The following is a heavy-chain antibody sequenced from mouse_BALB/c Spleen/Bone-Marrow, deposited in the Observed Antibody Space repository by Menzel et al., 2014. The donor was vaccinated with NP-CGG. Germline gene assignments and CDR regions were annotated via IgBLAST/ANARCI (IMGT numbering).Heavy chain of an antibody. CDR1: GFNIKDTY. V-gene: IGHV14-3*02. J-gene: IGHJ3*01. D-gene: IGHD2-4*01. CDR3: ARGDYGGFAY. Sequence: EVKLMESGAELVKPGASVKLSCTASGFNIKDTYMHWVKRRPEQGLEWIGRIDPANGNTKYDPKFQGKATITADTSSNTAYLQLSSLTSEDTAVYYCARGDYGGFAYWGQGTLVTVSA. CDR2: IDPANGNT.